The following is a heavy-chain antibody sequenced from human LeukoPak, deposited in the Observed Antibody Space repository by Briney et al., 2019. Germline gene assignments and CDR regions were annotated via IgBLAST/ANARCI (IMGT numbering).Heavy chain of an antibody. D-gene: IGHD3-22*01. Sequence: GGSLRLSCAASGFTFSSYAMSWVRQAPGKGLEWFSAISGSGGSTYYADSVKGRFTISRDNSKNTLYLQMNSLRAEDTAVYYCAKRHPGYYDSSGYLHYFDYWGQGTLVTVSS. CDR3: AKRHPGYYDSSGYLHYFDY. CDR1: GFTFSSYA. CDR2: ISGSGGST. J-gene: IGHJ4*02. V-gene: IGHV3-23*01.